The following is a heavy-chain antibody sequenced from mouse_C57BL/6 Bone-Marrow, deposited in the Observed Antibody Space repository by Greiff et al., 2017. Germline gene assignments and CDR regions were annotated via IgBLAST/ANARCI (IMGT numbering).Heavy chain of an antibody. CDR3: ARSFYDYDEGVYYFDY. D-gene: IGHD2-4*01. J-gene: IGHJ2*01. CDR2: ISYSGST. Sequence: EVQLQESGPGLAKPSQTLSLTCSVTGYSITSAYWNWIRKFPGNKLEYMGYISYSGSTYYNPSLKSRISITRDTSKNQYYLQLNSVTTEDTATYYCARSFYDYDEGVYYFDYWGQGTTLTVSS. CDR1: GYSITSAY. V-gene: IGHV3-8*01.